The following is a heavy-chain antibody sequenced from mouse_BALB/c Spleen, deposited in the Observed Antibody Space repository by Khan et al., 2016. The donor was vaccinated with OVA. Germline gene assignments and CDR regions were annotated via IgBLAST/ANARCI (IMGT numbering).Heavy chain of an antibody. CDR3: ARSGAGSFLY. CDR1: GYTFTDYY. Sequence: QVQLQQSGAELARPGASVKLSCKASGYTFTDYYINWVRQRTGQGLEWIGDIYPGIGNTYYNEKFKGKATLTADKSSSTAYMQLSSLTSEDSAVYFCARSGAGSFLYWGQGTPVTVSA. V-gene: IGHV1-77*01. D-gene: IGHD2-2*01. J-gene: IGHJ3*01. CDR2: IYPGIGNT.